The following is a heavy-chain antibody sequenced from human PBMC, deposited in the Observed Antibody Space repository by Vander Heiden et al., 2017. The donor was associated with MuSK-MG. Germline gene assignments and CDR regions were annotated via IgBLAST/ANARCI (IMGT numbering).Heavy chain of an antibody. D-gene: IGHD3-10*01. V-gene: IGHV3-48*01. J-gene: IGHJ4*02. CDR3: ARKLYGSGSYLIDY. CDR2: ITSTSSTV. CDR1: GFTFSSFT. Sequence: EVQLVESGGGLVQPGGSLRLSCAASGFTFSSFTMSWVRQAPGKGLEWISYITSTSSTVYYADSVKGRFTISRDNAENSLYLQMNSLRAEDTAVYYCARKLYGSGSYLIDYWGQGTLVTVSS.